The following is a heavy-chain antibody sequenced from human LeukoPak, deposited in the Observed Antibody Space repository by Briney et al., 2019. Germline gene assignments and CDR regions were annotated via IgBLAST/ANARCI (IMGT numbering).Heavy chain of an antibody. CDR1: GYTFTGYY. D-gene: IGHD6-13*01. V-gene: IGHV1-2*02. CDR3: ARGRDWSSWYFGLLGMDV. CDR2: INPNSGGT. Sequence: ASVKVSCKASGYTFTGYYMHWVRQAPGQGLEWMGWINPNSGGTNYAQKFQGRVTMTRDTSISTAYMELSRLRPDDTAVYYCARGRDWSSWYFGLLGMDVWGQGTTVTVSS. J-gene: IGHJ6*02.